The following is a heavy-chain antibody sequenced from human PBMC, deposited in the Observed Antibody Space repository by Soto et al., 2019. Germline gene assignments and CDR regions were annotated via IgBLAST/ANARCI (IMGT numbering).Heavy chain of an antibody. CDR2: IYYSGST. D-gene: IGHD6-19*01. Sequence: SETLSLTCTVSGGSISSSSYYWSWIRQPPGKGLEWIGYIYYSGSTNYNPSLKSRVTISVDTSKNQFSLKLSSVTAADTAVYYCARDIAVAGSDYYGMDVWGQGTTVTVSS. CDR3: ARDIAVAGSDYYGMDV. V-gene: IGHV4-61*01. J-gene: IGHJ6*02. CDR1: GGSISSSSYY.